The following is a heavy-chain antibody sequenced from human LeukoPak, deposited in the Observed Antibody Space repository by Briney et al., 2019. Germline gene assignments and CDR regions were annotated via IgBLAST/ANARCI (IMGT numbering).Heavy chain of an antibody. V-gene: IGHV3-48*02. CDR1: GFTFSSYT. Sequence: GGSQRLSCAASGFTFSSYTMNWVRQAPGEGLEWVSTVSGSSNIHYSDSVKGRFTISRDNARNSLYLQMNSLRDEDTAVYYCARDGLHTAHFDYWGQGTLVTVSS. CDR2: VSGSSNI. D-gene: IGHD5-18*01. J-gene: IGHJ4*02. CDR3: ARDGLHTAHFDY.